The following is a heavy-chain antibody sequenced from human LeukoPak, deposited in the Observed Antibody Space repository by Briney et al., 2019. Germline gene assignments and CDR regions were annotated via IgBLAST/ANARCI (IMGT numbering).Heavy chain of an antibody. J-gene: IGHJ2*01. CDR1: GFTFTNSA. CDR2: IVVGSGNT. Sequence: ASVKVSCKASGFTFTNSAVQWVRQARGQRLEWIGWIVVGSGNTNYAQKFQERVTITRDMSTSTAYMELRSLRSEDTAVYYCAADNYYDSSGYSFLWYFDLWGRGTLVTVSS. D-gene: IGHD3-22*01. V-gene: IGHV1-58*01. CDR3: AADNYYDSSGYSFLWYFDL.